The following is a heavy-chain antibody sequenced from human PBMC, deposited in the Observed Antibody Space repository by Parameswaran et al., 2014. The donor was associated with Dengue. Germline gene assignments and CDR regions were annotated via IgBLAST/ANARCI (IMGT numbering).Heavy chain of an antibody. V-gene: IGHV1-18*01. CDR2: ISAYNGNT. CDR3: ARDLPFLWFGELYAFDI. Sequence: WVRQAPGQGLEWMGWISAYNGNTNYAQKLQGRVTMTTDTSTSTAYMELRSLRSDDTAVYYCARDLPFLWFGELYAFDIWGQGTMVTVSS. J-gene: IGHJ3*02. D-gene: IGHD3-10*01.